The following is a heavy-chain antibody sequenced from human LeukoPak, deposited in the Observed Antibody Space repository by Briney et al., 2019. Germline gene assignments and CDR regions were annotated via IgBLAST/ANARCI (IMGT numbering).Heavy chain of an antibody. D-gene: IGHD2-2*01. J-gene: IGHJ4*02. CDR1: GYTLTELS. CDR2: FDPEDGET. CDR3: ATVRYCSSTSCLYYFDY. V-gene: IGHV1-24*01. Sequence: ASVKVSCKVSGYTLTELSMHWVRQAPGKGLEWMGGFDPEDGETIYAQKFQGRVTMTEDTSTDTAYMVLSSLRSEDTAVYYCATVRYCSSTSCLYYFDYWGQGTLVTVSS.